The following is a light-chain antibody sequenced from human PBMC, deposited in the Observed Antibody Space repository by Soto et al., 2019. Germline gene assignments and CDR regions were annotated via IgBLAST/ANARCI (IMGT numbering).Light chain of an antibody. J-gene: IGKJ1*01. V-gene: IGKV3-20*01. Sequence: EIVMTQSPATLSVSPGERATLSCRASQSVSRNLAWYQQKPGQAPRLLIYGASTRAVAIPNRFSGSGSGTDFILTINRLEPEDFAVYYCQQYCSSPPTFGQGTKVE. CDR2: GAS. CDR3: QQYCSSPPT. CDR1: QSVSRN.